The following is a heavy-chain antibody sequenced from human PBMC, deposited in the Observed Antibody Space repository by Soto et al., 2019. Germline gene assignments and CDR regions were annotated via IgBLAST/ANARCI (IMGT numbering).Heavy chain of an antibody. CDR2: MDWDDDK. CDR3: ARSHDYGDCDAFDI. J-gene: IGHJ3*02. CDR1: GFSLSTSGMC. Sequence: TLVNPTQTLTLTCTFSGFSLSTSGMCVSWIRQPPGKALEWLARMDWDDDKYYSTSLKTRLTISKDTSKNQVVLTMTNMDPVDTATYYCARSHDYGDCDAFDIWGQGSMVTVSS. D-gene: IGHD4-17*01. V-gene: IGHV2-70*11.